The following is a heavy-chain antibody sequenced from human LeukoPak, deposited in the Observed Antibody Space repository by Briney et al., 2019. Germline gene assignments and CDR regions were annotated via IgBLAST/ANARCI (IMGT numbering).Heavy chain of an antibody. CDR1: GDSVSSNSAA. J-gene: IGHJ4*02. Sequence: SQTLSLTCAISGDSVSSNSAAWNWIRQSPSRGLEWLGRTYFRSKWYYDYAVSVKSRISINPDTSKNQFSLQLNSVTAADTAVYYCASSPSGYWWNFDCWGQGTLVTVSS. V-gene: IGHV6-1*01. CDR3: ASSPSGYWWNFDC. CDR2: TYFRSKWYY. D-gene: IGHD3-22*01.